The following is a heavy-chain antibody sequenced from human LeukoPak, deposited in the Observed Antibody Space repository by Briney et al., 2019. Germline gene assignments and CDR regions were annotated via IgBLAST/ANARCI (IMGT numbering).Heavy chain of an antibody. CDR1: GFTFSSYA. CDR2: ISSNGGST. Sequence: GGSLRLSCAVSGFTFSSYAMHWVRQAPGKGLEYVSAISSNGGSTYYANSVKGRFTISGDNSKNTLYLQMGSLRAEDMAVYYCARDYDYASDYWGQGTLVTVSS. V-gene: IGHV3-64*01. J-gene: IGHJ4*02. D-gene: IGHD3-16*01. CDR3: ARDYDYASDY.